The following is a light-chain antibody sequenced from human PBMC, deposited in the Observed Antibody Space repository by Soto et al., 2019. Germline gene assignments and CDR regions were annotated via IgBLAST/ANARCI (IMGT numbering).Light chain of an antibody. Sequence: ALTQPASVSGSPGHSVTISCAGASSDVGGYNYVSWYQQYPGKVPKLMIYEVSERPSGVPDRFSGSKSGNTAFLTVSGLRAEDEADYYCLSYADTAYVFGTGTKVTVL. CDR3: LSYADTAYV. J-gene: IGLJ1*01. CDR1: SSDVGGYNY. CDR2: EVS. V-gene: IGLV2-8*01.